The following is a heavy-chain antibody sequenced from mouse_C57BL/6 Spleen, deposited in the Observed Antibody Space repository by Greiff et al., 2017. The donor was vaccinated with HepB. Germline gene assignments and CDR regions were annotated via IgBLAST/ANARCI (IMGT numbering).Heavy chain of an antibody. CDR3: ARSGYGSSPGWFAY. CDR1: GYTFTSYG. D-gene: IGHD1-1*01. CDR2: IYPRSGNT. V-gene: IGHV1-81*01. Sequence: QVQLQQSGAELARPGASVKLSCKASGYTFTSYGISWVKQRTGQGLEWIGEIYPRSGNTYYNEKFKGKATLTADKSSSTAYMELRSLTSEDSAVYFCARSGYGSSPGWFAYWGQGTLVTVSA. J-gene: IGHJ3*01.